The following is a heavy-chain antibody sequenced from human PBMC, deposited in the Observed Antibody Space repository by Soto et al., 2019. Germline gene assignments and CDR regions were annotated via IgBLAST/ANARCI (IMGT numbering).Heavy chain of an antibody. CDR3: ASRRYYDSRGYYYYYFDY. CDR1: GFTFSNYA. J-gene: IGHJ4*02. Sequence: EVQLLESGGGWVQPGGSLRLSCAASGFTFSNYAMSWVRQAPGKGLEWVSGISDSGGSTYYADSVKGRFTISRDNSKNTLILQLSSLRADDTAIYYCASRRYYDSRGYYYYYFDYWGQGTLVTVSP. D-gene: IGHD3-22*01. CDR2: ISDSGGST. V-gene: IGHV3-23*01.